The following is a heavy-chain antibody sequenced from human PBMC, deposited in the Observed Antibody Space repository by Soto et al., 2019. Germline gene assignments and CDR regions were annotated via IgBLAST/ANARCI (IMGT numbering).Heavy chain of an antibody. V-gene: IGHV4-31*03. CDR3: ARDADIAAAGGLGMDV. CDR2: IYYSGST. Sequence: SETLSLTCTVSGGSISSGGYYWSWIRQHPGKGLEWIGYIYYSGSTYYNPSLKSRVTISVDTSKNQLSLKLSSVTAADTAVYYCARDADIAAAGGLGMDVWGQGTTVTVSS. D-gene: IGHD6-13*01. CDR1: GGSISSGGYY. J-gene: IGHJ6*02.